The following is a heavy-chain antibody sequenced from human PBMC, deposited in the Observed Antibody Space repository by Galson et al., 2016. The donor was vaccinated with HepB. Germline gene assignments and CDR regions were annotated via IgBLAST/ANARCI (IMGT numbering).Heavy chain of an antibody. CDR3: ARVFITQVSGANSRVYYGMDF. D-gene: IGHD4/OR15-4a*01. J-gene: IGHJ6*02. CDR2: ASYSGST. V-gene: IGHV4-39*07. CDR1: GGSISTNNQY. Sequence: SETLSLTCTVSGGSISTNNQYWGWIRQPPGKGLEWIGSASYSGSTHYSPSLKSRVTISVDTSKNQFSLNLSSVTAADTAVYYCARVFITQVSGANSRVYYGMDFWGQGTTVTVSS.